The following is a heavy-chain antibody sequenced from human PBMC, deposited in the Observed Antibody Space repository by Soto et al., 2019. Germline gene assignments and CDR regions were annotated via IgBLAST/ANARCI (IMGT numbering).Heavy chain of an antibody. CDR1: GGSISSGDYY. CDR2: IYYSGST. J-gene: IGHJ4*02. D-gene: IGHD2-8*02. V-gene: IGHV4-30-4*01. Sequence: SETLSLTCTVSGGSISSGDYYWSWIRQPPGKGLEWIGYIYYSGSTYYNPSLKSRVTISVDTSKNQFSLKLSSVTAADTAMYYCARGGGVYYFDYWGQGTLVTVSS. CDR3: ARGGGVYYFDY.